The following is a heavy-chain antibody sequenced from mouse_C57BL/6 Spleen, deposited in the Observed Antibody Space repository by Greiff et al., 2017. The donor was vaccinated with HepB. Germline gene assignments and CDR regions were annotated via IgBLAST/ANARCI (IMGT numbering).Heavy chain of an antibody. CDR3: ERRRQDRPDAMDY. CDR1: GYAFSSYW. Sequence: VQGVESGAELVKPGASVKISCKASGYAFSSYWMNWVKQRPGKGLEWIGQIYPGDGDTNYNGKFKGKATLTAYKSSSTAYMQLSSLTYEDSAVYFCERRRQDRPDAMDYWGQGTSVTVSS. J-gene: IGHJ4*01. D-gene: IGHD3-2*01. V-gene: IGHV1-80*01. CDR2: IYPGDGDT.